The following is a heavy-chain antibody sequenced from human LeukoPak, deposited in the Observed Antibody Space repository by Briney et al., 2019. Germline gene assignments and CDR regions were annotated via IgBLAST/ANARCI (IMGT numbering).Heavy chain of an antibody. CDR3: AKEFDSSGWGNYFDY. D-gene: IGHD6-19*01. Sequence: QPGGSLRLSCAASGFTFSSYGMHWVRQAPGKGLEWVAVISYDGSNKYYADSVKGRFTISRDNSKNTLYLQMNSLRAEDTAVYCCAKEFDSSGWGNYFDYWGQGTLVTVSS. CDR2: ISYDGSNK. V-gene: IGHV3-30*18. J-gene: IGHJ4*02. CDR1: GFTFSSYG.